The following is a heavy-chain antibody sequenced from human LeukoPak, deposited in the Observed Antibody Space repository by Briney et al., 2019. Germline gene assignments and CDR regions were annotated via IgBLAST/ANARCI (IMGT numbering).Heavy chain of an antibody. CDR1: GFTFSSYA. J-gene: IGHJ2*01. V-gene: IGHV3-23*01. CDR3: ARDNLGYFDL. Sequence: GGSPRLSCAVSGFTFSSYAMSWVRQAPGKGLQWVSAISAGGTTYYADSVKGRFTISRDNAKNSLYLQMNSLRAEDTAVYYCARDNLGYFDLWGRGTLVTVSS. CDR2: ISAGGTT.